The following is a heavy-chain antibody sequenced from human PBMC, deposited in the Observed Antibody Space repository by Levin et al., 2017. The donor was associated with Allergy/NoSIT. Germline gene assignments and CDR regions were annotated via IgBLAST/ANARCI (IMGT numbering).Heavy chain of an antibody. CDR3: ARDGRVATRLGAQYFQH. D-gene: IGHD5-12*01. Sequence: GESLKISCKASGYTFTGYYMHWVRQAPGQGLEWMGWINPNSGGTNYAQKFQGRVTMTRDTSISTAYMELSRLRSDDTAVYYCARDGRVATRLGAQYFQHWGQGTLVTVSS. CDR2: INPNSGGT. V-gene: IGHV1-2*02. CDR1: GYTFTGYY. J-gene: IGHJ1*01.